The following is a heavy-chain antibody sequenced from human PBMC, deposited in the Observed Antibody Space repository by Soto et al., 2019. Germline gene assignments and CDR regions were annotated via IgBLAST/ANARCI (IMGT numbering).Heavy chain of an antibody. V-gene: IGHV1-69*13. D-gene: IGHD6-19*01. CDR2: IIPIFGTA. CDR3: ARCSSGTRGYFDY. J-gene: IGHJ4*02. Sequence: VASVKVSCKASGGTFSSYAISWVRQTPGQGLEWMGGIIPIFGTANYAQKFQGRVTITADESTSTAYMELSSLRSEDTAVYYCARCSSGTRGYFDYWGQGTLVTVSS. CDR1: GGTFSSYA.